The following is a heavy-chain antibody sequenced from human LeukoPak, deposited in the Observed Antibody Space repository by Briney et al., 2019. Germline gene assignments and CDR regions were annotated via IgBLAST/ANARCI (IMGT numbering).Heavy chain of an antibody. V-gene: IGHV3-74*01. CDR2: INPDGSDT. Sequence: GRSLRLSCAASGFTFSSYGMHWVRQAPGKGLVWVSRINPDGSDTTYADSVKGRFTISRDNAKNTLYLQMNSLGAEDTAVYFCTRGNYGPDYWGQGTLVTVSS. D-gene: IGHD3-10*01. J-gene: IGHJ4*02. CDR3: TRGNYGPDY. CDR1: GFTFSSYG.